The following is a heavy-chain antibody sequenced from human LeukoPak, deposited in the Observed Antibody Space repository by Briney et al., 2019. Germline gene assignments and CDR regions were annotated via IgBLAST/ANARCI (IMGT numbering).Heavy chain of an antibody. J-gene: IGHJ4*02. CDR1: GYTFTGYY. CDR2: INPNSGGT. D-gene: IGHD6-6*01. V-gene: IGHV1-2*02. CDR3: ARGRERYSSSSSGVTDY. Sequence: ASVKVSCKASGYTFTGYYMHWVRQAPGQGLEWMGWINPNSGGTNYAQKFQGRVTMTRDTSISTAYMELSRLRSDDTAVYYCARGRERYSSSSSGVTDYWGQGTLVTVSS.